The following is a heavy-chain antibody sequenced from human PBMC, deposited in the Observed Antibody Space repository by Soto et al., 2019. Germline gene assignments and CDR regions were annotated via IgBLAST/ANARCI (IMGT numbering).Heavy chain of an antibody. CDR2: ISSNSAYI. V-gene: IGHV3-21*01. D-gene: IGHD6-13*01. CDR3: TRDASRDSSARGWFDP. J-gene: IGHJ5*02. Sequence: GGSLRLSCAASGFTFRSFTMNWVRQAPGKGLEWVSTISSNSAYIYYTDALRGRFTISRDNAKNSLHLQMNSLRAEDTAVYYCTRDASRDSSARGWFDPWGPGALVTVSS. CDR1: GFTFRSFT.